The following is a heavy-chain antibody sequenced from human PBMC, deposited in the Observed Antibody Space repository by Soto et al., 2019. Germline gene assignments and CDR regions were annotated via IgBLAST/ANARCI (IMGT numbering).Heavy chain of an antibody. CDR3: ARVLPSMVRGVIKPVDY. Sequence: QVQLVQSGAEVKKPGASVKVSCKASGYTFTSYGISWVRQAPGQGLEWMGWISAYNGNTNYAQKLQGRVTRTTDTSTSTAYMELRSLRSDDTAVYYCARVLPSMVRGVIKPVDYWGQGTLVTVSS. V-gene: IGHV1-18*01. J-gene: IGHJ4*02. CDR1: GYTFTSYG. D-gene: IGHD3-10*01. CDR2: ISAYNGNT.